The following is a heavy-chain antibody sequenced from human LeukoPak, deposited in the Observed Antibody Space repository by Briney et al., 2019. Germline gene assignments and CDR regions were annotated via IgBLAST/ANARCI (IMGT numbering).Heavy chain of an antibody. CDR2: IYSGGGT. V-gene: IGHV3-66*01. J-gene: IGHJ4*02. CDR3: ASLDFWSGYFDS. D-gene: IGHD3-3*01. CDR1: GFTFSNYA. Sequence: GGSLRLSCAASGFTFSNYAMSWVRQAPGKGLEWVCLIYSGGGTHYADSVKGRFTISRDSSKNTLYLQMNSLRAEDTAVYYCASLDFWSGYFDSWGQGTLVTVSS.